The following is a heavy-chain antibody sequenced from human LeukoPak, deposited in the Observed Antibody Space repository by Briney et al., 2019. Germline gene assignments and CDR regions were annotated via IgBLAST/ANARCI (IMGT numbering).Heavy chain of an antibody. V-gene: IGHV1-69*13. J-gene: IGHJ6*02. D-gene: IGHD3-3*01. CDR1: GGTFSSYA. Sequence: PGASVKVSCKASGGTFSSYAISWVRQAPGQGLEWMGGIIPIFGTANYAQKFQGRVTITADESTSTAYMELSSLRSEDTAVYYCARDSSRYDFWSGYYISYYYGMDVWGQGTTVTVSS. CDR2: IIPIFGTA. CDR3: ARDSSRYDFWSGYYISYYYGMDV.